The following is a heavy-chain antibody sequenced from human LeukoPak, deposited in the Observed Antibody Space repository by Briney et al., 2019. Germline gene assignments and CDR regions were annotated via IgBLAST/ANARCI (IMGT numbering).Heavy chain of an antibody. D-gene: IGHD3-22*01. J-gene: IGHJ4*02. CDR1: GGSIINYY. CDR3: ARLKYYDSTGYSPGYYMDV. Sequence: SETLSLTCTVSGGSIINYYWSWIRQPAGTGLEWVGRIYVTGSTIYNPSLQSRLSMSVDTSKNQFSLRLTSVTAADTAVYYCARLKYYDSTGYSPGYYMDVWGQGTLVTVSS. V-gene: IGHV4-4*07. CDR2: IYVTGST.